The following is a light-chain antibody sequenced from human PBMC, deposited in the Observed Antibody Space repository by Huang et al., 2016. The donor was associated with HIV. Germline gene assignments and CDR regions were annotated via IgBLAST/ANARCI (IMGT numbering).Light chain of an antibody. V-gene: IGKV1-12*01. J-gene: IGKJ5*01. CDR3: QQANMYPRS. CDR2: STS. Sequence: IQLTQSPSSVSASEGDTVRLTCRASQDISSWLAWYQQKSREAPTLLIHSTSILQSGVPSRFNGSGSGTDFFLTINSLRPDDFATYYCQQANMYPRSFGQGTRLDIK. CDR1: QDISSW.